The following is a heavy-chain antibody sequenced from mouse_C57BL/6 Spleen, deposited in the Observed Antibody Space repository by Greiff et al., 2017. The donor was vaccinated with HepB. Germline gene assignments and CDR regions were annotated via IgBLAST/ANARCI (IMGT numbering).Heavy chain of an antibody. J-gene: IGHJ2*01. Sequence: EVQLQESGGGLVKPGGSLKLSCAASGFTFSSYAMSWVRQTPEKRLEWVATISDGGSYTYYPDNVKGRFTISRDNAKNNLYLQMSHLKSEDTAMYYCARDRGDYGSFDYWGQGTTLTVSS. V-gene: IGHV5-4*01. CDR1: GFTFSSYA. CDR3: ARDRGDYGSFDY. D-gene: IGHD1-1*01. CDR2: ISDGGSYT.